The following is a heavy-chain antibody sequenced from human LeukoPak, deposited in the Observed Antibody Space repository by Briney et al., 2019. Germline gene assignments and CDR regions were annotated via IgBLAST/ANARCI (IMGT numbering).Heavy chain of an antibody. CDR2: ISSSSSTI. CDR3: ARDVVVVPAAIQRRYNWFDP. D-gene: IGHD2-2*02. Sequence: GGSLRLSCAASGFTFSSYSMNWVRQAPGKGLEWVSYISSSSSTIYYADSVKGRFTISRDNAKNSLYLQMNNLRDEDTAVYYCARDVVVVPAAIQRRYNWFDPWGQGTLVTVSS. V-gene: IGHV3-48*02. CDR1: GFTFSSYS. J-gene: IGHJ5*02.